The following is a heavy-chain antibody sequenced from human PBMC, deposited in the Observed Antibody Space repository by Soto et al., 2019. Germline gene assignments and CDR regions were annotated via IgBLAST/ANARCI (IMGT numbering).Heavy chain of an antibody. V-gene: IGHV3-48*01. CDR1: GFTFSSYS. CDR2: ISSSSSTI. D-gene: IGHD1-26*01. Sequence: EVQLVESGGGLVQPGGSLRLSCAASGFTFSSYSMNWVRQAPGKGLEWVSYISSSSSTIYYADSVKGRFTISRDNAKNSVFLQMNSLRAEDTAVYYSGREEGLLNWFDPWGQGTLVTVSS. J-gene: IGHJ5*02. CDR3: GREEGLLNWFDP.